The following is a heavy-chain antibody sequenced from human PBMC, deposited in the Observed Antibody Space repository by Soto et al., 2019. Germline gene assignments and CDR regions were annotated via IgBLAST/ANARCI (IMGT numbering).Heavy chain of an antibody. CDR3: ARDGGSGTPVAGAQDYYMYYGMDV. J-gene: IGHJ6*02. D-gene: IGHD6-19*01. CDR2: ITTAGDT. Sequence: GGSLRLSCAASGFTFSNYDMHWVRQVTGKGLEWVSGITTAGDTYYPGSVRGRFSISRDTSKNTLFLQMNNLRAEDTAVYCCARDGGSGTPVAGAQDYYMYYGMDVWGQGTTVTVSS. CDR1: GFTFSNYD. V-gene: IGHV3-13*01.